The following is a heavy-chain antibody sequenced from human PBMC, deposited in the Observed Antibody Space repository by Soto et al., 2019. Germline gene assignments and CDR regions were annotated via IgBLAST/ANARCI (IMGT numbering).Heavy chain of an antibody. J-gene: IGHJ4*02. CDR1: GYTFSSYG. CDR3: AKDGLGGSGWYYFDS. Sequence: QVQLVESGGGVVQPGRSLRLSCAASGYTFSSYGMHWVRQAPGKGLEGVAVIAYDGTNGYYADSVNGRFTISRDNSNNMLYLQMNGLSAEDTAVYYCAKDGLGGSGWYYFDSWGQGTLVTVSS. D-gene: IGHD6-19*01. CDR2: IAYDGTNG. V-gene: IGHV3-30*18.